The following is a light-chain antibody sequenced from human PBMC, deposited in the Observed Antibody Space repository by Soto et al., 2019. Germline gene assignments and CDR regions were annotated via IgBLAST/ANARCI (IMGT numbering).Light chain of an antibody. J-gene: IGLJ2*01. V-gene: IGLV1-44*01. Sequence: QSVLTQPPSVSGTPGQRVSISCSGSRSNIGINAVDWYHQLPGTAPKVLIYANNQRPSGVPDRFSGSQSGTSASLAINGLQSDDEAHYYCAAWDDSLNGLVFGGGTKVTVL. CDR1: RSNIGINA. CDR2: ANN. CDR3: AAWDDSLNGLV.